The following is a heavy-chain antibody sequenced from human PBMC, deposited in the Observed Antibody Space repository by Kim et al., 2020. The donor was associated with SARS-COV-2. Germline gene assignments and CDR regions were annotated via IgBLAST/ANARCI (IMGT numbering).Heavy chain of an antibody. V-gene: IGHV3-30*02. D-gene: IGHD1-26*01. J-gene: IGHJ4*02. CDR3: AKDRGSHADVYFDY. Sequence: AESVKRRFTISRNNSKNTLYLEMNSLRAEDTAVYYWAKDRGSHADVYFDYWGQGTLVTVSS.